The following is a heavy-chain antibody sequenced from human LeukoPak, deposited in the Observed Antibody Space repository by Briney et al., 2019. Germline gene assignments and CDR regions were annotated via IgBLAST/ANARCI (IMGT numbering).Heavy chain of an antibody. CDR2: ISGSGGST. CDR1: AFTFSSYA. V-gene: IGHV3-23*01. Sequence: GGSLRLSCAGSAFTFSSYAMSWVRQAPGKGLEWVSAISGSGGSTYYADSVKGRFTISRDNSKNTLYLQMNSLRAEDTAVYYCAKDHLEAPPIITMIVGVIQYLDYGGQGTLVTVSS. D-gene: IGHD3-22*01. CDR3: AKDHLEAPPIITMIVGVIQYLDY. J-gene: IGHJ4*02.